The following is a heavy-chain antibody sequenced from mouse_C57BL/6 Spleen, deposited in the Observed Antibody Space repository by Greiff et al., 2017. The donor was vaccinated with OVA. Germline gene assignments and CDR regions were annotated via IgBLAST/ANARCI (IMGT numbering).Heavy chain of an antibody. CDR1: GFNIKDYY. J-gene: IGHJ4*01. D-gene: IGHD1-1*01. CDR2: IDPEDGET. V-gene: IGHV14-2*01. CDR3: ARGPYGSSWNYAMDY. Sequence: EVQLQQSGAELVKPGASVKLSCTASGFNIKDYYMHWVKQRTEQGLEWIGRIDPEDGETKYAPKFKGKATITADTSYNTAYLQLSSLTSEDTAVYYCARGPYGSSWNYAMDYWGQGTSVTVSS.